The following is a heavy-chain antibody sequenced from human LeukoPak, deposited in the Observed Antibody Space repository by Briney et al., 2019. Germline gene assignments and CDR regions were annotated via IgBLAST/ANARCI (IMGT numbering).Heavy chain of an antibody. Sequence: PGGSLRLSCAASRLNVSNSYMSWVRQAPGKGLEWVSIIYSSGSAYYAVSVGGRFTMSRDSSRNTVSLQMSSLRVDDTAVYFCARVTYGTTGWYGPSDLWGPGTLVTVSS. J-gene: IGHJ5*02. V-gene: IGHV3-66*01. CDR2: IYSSGSA. CDR1: RLNVSNSY. D-gene: IGHD6-19*01. CDR3: ARVTYGTTGWYGPSDL.